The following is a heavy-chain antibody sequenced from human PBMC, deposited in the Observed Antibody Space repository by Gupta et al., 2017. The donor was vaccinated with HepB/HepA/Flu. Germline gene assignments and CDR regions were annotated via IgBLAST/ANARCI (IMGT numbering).Heavy chain of an antibody. V-gene: IGHV3-43*02. J-gene: IGHJ6*02. Sequence: EVQLVESGGNVAQPGASLRLSCAASGFTFEDYAMHWARPPPGKGLEWVSLISKDGSSAYYADSVQGRFTISRDNTKKSLYLQMTSLRLDDTALYYCAKVTRASWEYYYYGMDVWGQGTTVTVSS. CDR1: GFTFEDYA. D-gene: IGHD2/OR15-2a*01. CDR3: AKVTRASWEYYYYGMDV. CDR2: ISKDGSSA.